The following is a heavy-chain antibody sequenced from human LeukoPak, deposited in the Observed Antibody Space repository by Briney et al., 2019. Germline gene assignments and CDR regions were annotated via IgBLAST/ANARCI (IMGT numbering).Heavy chain of an antibody. J-gene: IGHJ5*02. CDR2: ISYDGSNK. D-gene: IGHD4-17*01. CDR3: AKGQEKMTTINWFDP. V-gene: IGHV3-30*18. CDR1: GFTFRTYG. Sequence: GGSLRLSCAASGFTFRTYGMHWVRQAPGKGLEWVAVISYDGSNKWYTDSVKGRFAISRDDSKNTLYLQMNSLRAEDTAVYYCAKGQEKMTTINWFDPWGQGTLVTVAS.